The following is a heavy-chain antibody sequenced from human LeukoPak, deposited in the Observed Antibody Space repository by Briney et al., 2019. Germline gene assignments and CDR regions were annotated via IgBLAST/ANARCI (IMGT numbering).Heavy chain of an antibody. Sequence: PSETLSLTCAVYGGSFSTYYWTWIRQPPGKGLEWIGEINHSASTNYHPSLKSRVTISADTSKNQFSLKLSSVTAADTAVYYCARGLEYDFWSGNYSDGFDIWGQGTMVTVSS. J-gene: IGHJ3*02. CDR1: GGSFSTYY. V-gene: IGHV4-34*01. CDR3: ARGLEYDFWSGNYSDGFDI. CDR2: INHSAST. D-gene: IGHD3-3*01.